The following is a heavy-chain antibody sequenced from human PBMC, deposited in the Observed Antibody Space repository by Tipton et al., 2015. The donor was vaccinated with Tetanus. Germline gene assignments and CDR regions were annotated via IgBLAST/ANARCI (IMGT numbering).Heavy chain of an antibody. CDR3: ARHGGSGYCSNGVCYVGAFDI. CDR1: GGSITSSIDY. J-gene: IGHJ3*02. V-gene: IGHV4-61*05. Sequence: TLSLTCTVSGGSITSSIDYWSWSRQPPGKGLEWIGYIHYSGSTNYNPSLKSRVTMSVDTSKNQFSLKLSSVTAADTAVYYCARHGGSGYCSNGVCYVGAFDIWGQGTMVTVSS. D-gene: IGHD2-8*01. CDR2: IHYSGST.